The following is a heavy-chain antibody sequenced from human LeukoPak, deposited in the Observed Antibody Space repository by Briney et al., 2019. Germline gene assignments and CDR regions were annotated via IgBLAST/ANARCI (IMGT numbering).Heavy chain of an antibody. CDR2: IWYDGSNK. Sequence: PGGSLRLSCAASGFTFSSYGMHCVRQAPGKGLEWVAVIWYDGSNKYYADSVKGRFTISRDNSKNTLYLQMNSLRAEDTAVYYCGRGGDIVVVPAAMSLDYWGQGTLVTVSS. CDR3: GRGGDIVVVPAAMSLDY. V-gene: IGHV3-33*01. J-gene: IGHJ4*02. CDR1: GFTFSSYG. D-gene: IGHD2-2*01.